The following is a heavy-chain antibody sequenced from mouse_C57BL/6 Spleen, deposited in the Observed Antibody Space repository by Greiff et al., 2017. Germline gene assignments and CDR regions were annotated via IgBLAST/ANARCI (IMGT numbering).Heavy chain of an antibody. D-gene: IGHD2-3*01. Sequence: EVQLVESEGGLVQPGSSMKLSCTASGFTFSDYYMAWVRQVPEKGLEWVANINYDGSSTYYLDSLKSRFIISRDNAKNILYLQMSSLKSEDTATYYCARDPYDGYYGYFDVWGTGTTVTVSS. V-gene: IGHV5-16*01. J-gene: IGHJ1*03. CDR1: GFTFSDYY. CDR3: ARDPYDGYYGYFDV. CDR2: INYDGSST.